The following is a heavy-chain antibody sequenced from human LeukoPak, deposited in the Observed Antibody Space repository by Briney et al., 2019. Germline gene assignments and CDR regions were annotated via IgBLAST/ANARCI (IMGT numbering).Heavy chain of an antibody. CDR2: IWYDGSNQ. CDR1: GFTFSSYG. D-gene: IGHD6-19*01. J-gene: IGHJ4*02. CDR3: ARDPSRKSAWSPFES. Sequence: GGSLRLSCAASGFTFSSYGMHWVRQSPGKGLEWMAVIWYDGSNQYYADSVKGRFTISRDNSKNTLFLQMNRLRAEDTAVYYCARDPSRKSAWSPFESLGQGTLVTVSS. V-gene: IGHV3-33*01.